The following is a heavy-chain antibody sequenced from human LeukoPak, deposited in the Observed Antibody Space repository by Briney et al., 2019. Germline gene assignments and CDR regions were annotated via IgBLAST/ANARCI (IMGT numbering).Heavy chain of an antibody. Sequence: PGGSLRLSCAASGFTFSTFAMHWVRLSPGRGLEWVSSITGSGPYMLYADSVKHRFTISRDNTKNLLYLEMNSLRAEDTAMYFCVRDVGAVRGEVYFDYWGQGTLVTVSS. V-gene: IGHV3-21*06. D-gene: IGHD3-10*01. CDR1: GFTFSTFA. CDR3: VRDVGAVRGEVYFDY. CDR2: ITGSGPYM. J-gene: IGHJ4*02.